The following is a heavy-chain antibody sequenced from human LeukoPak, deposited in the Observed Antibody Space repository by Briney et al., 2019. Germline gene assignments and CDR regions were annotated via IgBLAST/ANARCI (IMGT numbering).Heavy chain of an antibody. V-gene: IGHV4-59*01. J-gene: IGHJ4*02. Sequence: SSETLSLTCTVSGGSISSYYWSWLRQPPGKGLEWIGYIYYSGSTNYNPSLKSRVTISVDTSKNQFSLKLSSVTAADTAVYYCARGIDSGYDLYGFDYWGQGTLVTVSS. D-gene: IGHD5-12*01. CDR3: ARGIDSGYDLYGFDY. CDR1: GGSISSYY. CDR2: IYYSGST.